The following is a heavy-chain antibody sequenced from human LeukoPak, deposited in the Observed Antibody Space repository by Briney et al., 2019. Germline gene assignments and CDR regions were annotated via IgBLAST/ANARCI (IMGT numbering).Heavy chain of an antibody. CDR3: ASYGSGNYYDLDY. Sequence: SGTLSLTCAVYGGSFSGYYWSWIRQPPGKGLEWIGEINHSGSTNYNPSLESRVTISVDTSKNQFSLKLNSVTAADTAVYYCASYGSGNYYDLDYWGQGTLVTVSS. D-gene: IGHD3-10*01. CDR1: GGSFSGYY. V-gene: IGHV4-34*01. CDR2: INHSGST. J-gene: IGHJ4*02.